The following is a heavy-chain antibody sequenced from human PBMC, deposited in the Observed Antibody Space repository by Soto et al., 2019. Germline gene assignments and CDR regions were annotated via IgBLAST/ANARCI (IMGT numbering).Heavy chain of an antibody. CDR3: AKTIYRFLEWFDAFDI. J-gene: IGHJ3*02. CDR2: ISYDGSNK. V-gene: IGHV3-30*18. Sequence: GSLRLSCAASGFTFSSYGMHWVRQAPGEGLEWVAVISYDGSNKYYADSVKGRFTISRDNSKNTLYLQMNSLRAEDTAVYYCAKTIYRFLEWFDAFDIWGQGTMVTVSS. D-gene: IGHD3-3*01. CDR1: GFTFSSYG.